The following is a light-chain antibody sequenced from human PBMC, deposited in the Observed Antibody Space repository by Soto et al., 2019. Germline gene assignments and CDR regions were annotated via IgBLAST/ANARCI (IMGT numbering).Light chain of an antibody. V-gene: IGLV2-14*01. Sequence: QSVLTQPATVSGSPRQSITISCTGTSSDVGAYKYVSWYQQHPGKAPKLMIYDVSNRPSGVSDRFSGSKSGNTASLTISGLQAEDEADYYCSSYTSSSTYVFGTGTKVTVL. J-gene: IGLJ1*01. CDR2: DVS. CDR1: SSDVGAYKY. CDR3: SSYTSSSTYV.